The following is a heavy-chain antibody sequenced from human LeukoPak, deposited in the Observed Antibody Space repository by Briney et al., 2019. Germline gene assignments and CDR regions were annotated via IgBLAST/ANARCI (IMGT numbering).Heavy chain of an antibody. Sequence: GGPLRLSCAASGFTFSSYTMHWVRQAPGKGLEWVSGISWNSGSIGYADSVKGRFTISRDNAKNSLYLQMNSLRAEDTALYYCAKDIDYSWNYYFDYWGQGTLVTVSS. CDR2: ISWNSGSI. CDR3: AKDIDYSWNYYFDY. V-gene: IGHV3-9*01. CDR1: GFTFSSYT. D-gene: IGHD1-1*01. J-gene: IGHJ4*02.